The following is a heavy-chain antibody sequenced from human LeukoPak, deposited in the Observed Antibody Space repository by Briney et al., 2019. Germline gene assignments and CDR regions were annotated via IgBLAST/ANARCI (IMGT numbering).Heavy chain of an antibody. CDR1: GFTFSSHN. V-gene: IGHV3-21*01. CDR3: ARVRYCRGGSCYILDF. Sequence: GGSLRLSCATSGFTFSSHNMNWVRQAPGKGLEWVSSISSTSTYIYYADSVKGRFTISRDNAKNALYLQMNSLRAEDTAVYYCARVRYCRGGSCYILDFWGQGTPVTVSS. D-gene: IGHD2-15*01. J-gene: IGHJ4*02. CDR2: ISSTSTYI.